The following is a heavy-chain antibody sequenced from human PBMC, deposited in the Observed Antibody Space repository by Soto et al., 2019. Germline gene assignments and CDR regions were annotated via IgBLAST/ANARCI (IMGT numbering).Heavy chain of an antibody. J-gene: IGHJ4*02. CDR1: GYTFTSYG. D-gene: IGHD3-10*01. CDR3: ASGWFGEFVYYFDY. V-gene: IGHV1-18*01. CDR2: ISVYNGNT. Sequence: QVQLVQSGAEVKKPGASVKVSCKASGYTFTSYGISWVRQAPGQGLEWMGWISVYNGNTNYAQKLQGRVTMTTDTSTSTACMELGRLGADGTAVYYCASGWFGEFVYYFDYWGQGTLVTVSS.